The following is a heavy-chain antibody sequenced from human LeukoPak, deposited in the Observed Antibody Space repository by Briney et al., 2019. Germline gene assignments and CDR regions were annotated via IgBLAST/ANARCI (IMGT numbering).Heavy chain of an antibody. CDR2: IWYDGSNK. CDR3: ARVVTIFGVVIPYYFDY. J-gene: IGHJ4*02. V-gene: IGHV3-33*08. Sequence: GRSLRLSCAASGFTFSSYAMHWVRQAPGKGLEWVAVIWYDGSNKYYADSVKGRFTISRDNSKNTLYLQMNSLRAEDTAVYYCARVVTIFGVVIPYYFDYWGQGTLVTVSS. CDR1: GFTFSSYA. D-gene: IGHD3-3*01.